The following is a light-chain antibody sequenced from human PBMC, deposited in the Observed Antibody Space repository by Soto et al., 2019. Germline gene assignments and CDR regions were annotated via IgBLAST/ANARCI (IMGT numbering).Light chain of an antibody. CDR1: QSISGW. CDR2: KAS. Sequence: DIQMTQSPSTVSASVGDRVTITCRASQSISGWVAGHQKKPGKAPKVLIYKASNLETVVPSRFSGSGFGTEFTLIISSLQPDDFATYYCQKYNTYPLMFGGGTKVEI. CDR3: QKYNTYPLM. V-gene: IGKV1-5*03. J-gene: IGKJ4*02.